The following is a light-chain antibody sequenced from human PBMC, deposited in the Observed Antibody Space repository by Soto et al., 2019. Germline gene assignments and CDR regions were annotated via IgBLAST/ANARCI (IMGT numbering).Light chain of an antibody. V-gene: IGKV3-11*01. J-gene: IGKJ5*01. CDR3: QHRYNWPFT. CDR2: DAS. Sequence: IVLTQTPATLSLSPGERATLSCRARQSVTSYLVCYKQKPGQAPRLLIYDASNRATVIPARFTGSGSGTDFTLTISSLGPEDFAVYYCQHRYNWPFTFGQGTRLEIK. CDR1: QSVTSY.